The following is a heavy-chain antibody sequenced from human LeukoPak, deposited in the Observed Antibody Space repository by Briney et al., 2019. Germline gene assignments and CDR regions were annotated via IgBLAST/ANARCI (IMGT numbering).Heavy chain of an antibody. Sequence: GGSLRLSCAASGFNFSNYWMHWVRQAPGKGLVWVSRIKSDGSTTAYADSVKGRFTISRDNAKDTLYLQMNSLRAEDTAVYHCARDWGYSYGLDYWGQGTLVTVSS. V-gene: IGHV3-74*01. CDR3: ARDWGYSYGLDY. CDR2: IKSDGSTT. D-gene: IGHD5-18*01. CDR1: GFNFSNYW. J-gene: IGHJ4*02.